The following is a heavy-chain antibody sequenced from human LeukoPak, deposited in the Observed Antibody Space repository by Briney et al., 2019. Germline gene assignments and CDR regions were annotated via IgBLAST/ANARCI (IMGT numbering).Heavy chain of an antibody. CDR1: GFTFSSYA. CDR3: AKSLLWFGETYVFDY. J-gene: IGHJ4*02. V-gene: IGHV3-23*01. D-gene: IGHD3-10*01. Sequence: GGSLRLPCAASGFTFSSYAMSWVRQAPGKGLEWVSAISGSGGSTYYADSVKGRFTISRDNSKNTLYLQMNSLRAEDTAVYYCAKSLLWFGETYVFDYWGQGTLVTVSS. CDR2: ISGSGGST.